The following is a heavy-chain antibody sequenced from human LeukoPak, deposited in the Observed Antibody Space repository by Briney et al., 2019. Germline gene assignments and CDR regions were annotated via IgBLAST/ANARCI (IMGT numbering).Heavy chain of an antibody. J-gene: IGHJ4*02. D-gene: IGHD3-10*01. CDR1: GGTFSSYA. CDR2: IIPIFGTA. CDR3: AGDSTQLTNYYGSGSVIDY. V-gene: IGHV1-69*05. Sequence: SVKVSCKASGGTFSSYAISWVRQAPGQGLEWMGRIIPIFGTANYAQKFQGRVTITTDESTSTAYMELSSLRSEDTAVYYCAGDSTQLTNYYGSGSVIDYWGQGTLVTVSS.